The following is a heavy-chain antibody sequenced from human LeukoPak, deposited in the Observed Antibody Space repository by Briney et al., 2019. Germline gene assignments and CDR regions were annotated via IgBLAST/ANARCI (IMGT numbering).Heavy chain of an antibody. CDR2: ISSSSSYI. V-gene: IGHV3-21*01. CDR3: ARVPLTIFGVVGDY. J-gene: IGHJ4*02. CDR1: GFTFSNYV. D-gene: IGHD3-3*01. Sequence: GGSLRLSCAASGFTFSNYVMSWVRQAPGKGLEWVSSISSSSSYIYYADSVKGRFTISRDNAKNSLYLQMNSLRAEDTAVYYCARVPLTIFGVVGDYWGQGTLVTVSS.